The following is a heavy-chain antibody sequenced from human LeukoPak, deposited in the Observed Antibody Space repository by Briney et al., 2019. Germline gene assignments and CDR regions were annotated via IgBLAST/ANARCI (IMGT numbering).Heavy chain of an antibody. J-gene: IGHJ4*02. CDR3: AKDRPGYGY. D-gene: IGHD2-2*03. CDR2: IDTGTSTI. V-gene: IGHV3-48*01. CDR1: GFTFSTYS. Sequence: GGSLRLSCAASGFTFSTYSMNWVRQAPGKGLEWVSYIDTGTSTIYYADSVKGRFTISRDNSKNTLYPQMNSLRAEDTAVYYCAKDRPGYGYWGQGTLVTVSS.